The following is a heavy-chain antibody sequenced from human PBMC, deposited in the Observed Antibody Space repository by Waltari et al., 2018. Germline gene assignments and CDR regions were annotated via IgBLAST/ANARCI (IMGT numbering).Heavy chain of an antibody. CDR2: INPNSGGT. D-gene: IGHD3-22*01. CDR3: ARVPDYYDSSGYYPPFDY. CDR1: GYTFTGYY. Sequence: QVQLVQSGAEVKKPGASVKVSCKASGYTFTGYYMQWVRQAPGQGLEWMGRINPNSGGTNYAQKFQGRVTMTRDTSISTAYMELSRLRSDDTAVYYCARVPDYYDSSGYYPPFDYWGQGTLVTVSS. J-gene: IGHJ4*02. V-gene: IGHV1-2*06.